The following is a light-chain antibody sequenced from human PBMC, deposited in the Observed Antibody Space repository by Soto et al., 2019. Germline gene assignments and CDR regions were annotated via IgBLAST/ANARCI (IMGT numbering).Light chain of an antibody. J-gene: IGKJ5*01. CDR1: LSVSGY. CDR3: QHRAN. Sequence: EIVLTQSPASLALSPGERATLSCRASLSVSGYLAWYQQRPNQAPRLLIHGTSNRATGIPARFSGEGSVTDFTLTISSLEPEDSAVYYCQHRANFGQGTRLEIK. CDR2: GTS. V-gene: IGKV3-11*01.